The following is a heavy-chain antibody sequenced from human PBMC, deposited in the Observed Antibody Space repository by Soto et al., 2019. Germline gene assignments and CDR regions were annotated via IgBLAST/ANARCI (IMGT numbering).Heavy chain of an antibody. D-gene: IGHD3-10*01. Sequence: SETLSLTCAVYGGSFSGYYWSWIRQPPGKGLEWIGEINHSGSTNYIPSLKSRVTISVDTSKNQFSLKLSSVTAADTAVYYCARGKAVLLWFGESRNWFDPWGQGTLVTVSS. V-gene: IGHV4-34*01. J-gene: IGHJ5*02. CDR1: GGSFSGYY. CDR3: ARGKAVLLWFGESRNWFDP. CDR2: INHSGST.